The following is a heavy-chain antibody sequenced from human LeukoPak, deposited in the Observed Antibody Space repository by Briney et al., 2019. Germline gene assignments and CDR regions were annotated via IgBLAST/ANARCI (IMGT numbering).Heavy chain of an antibody. CDR1: GGSISSYY. CDR3: ARGTMVRGVSGGWFDP. D-gene: IGHD3-10*01. CDR2: IYYSGST. Sequence: SETLSLTCTVSGGSISSYYWSWIRQPAGKGLEWIGYIYYSGSTNYNPSLKSRVTISVDTSKNQFSLKLSSVTAADTAVYYCARGTMVRGVSGGWFDPWGQGTLVTVSS. J-gene: IGHJ5*02. V-gene: IGHV4-59*08.